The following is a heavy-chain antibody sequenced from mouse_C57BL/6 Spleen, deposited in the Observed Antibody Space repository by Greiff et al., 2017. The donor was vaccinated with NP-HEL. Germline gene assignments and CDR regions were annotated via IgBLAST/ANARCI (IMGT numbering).Heavy chain of an antibody. CDR2: IDPSDSYT. J-gene: IGHJ4*01. CDR1: GYTFTSYW. CDR3: AKAMDY. V-gene: IGHV1-59*01. Sequence: QVQLQQSGAELVRPGTSVKLSCKASGYTFTSYWMHWVKQRPGQGLEWIGVIDPSDSYTNYNQKFKGKATLTVDTSSSTAYMPLSSLTSEDSAVYYCAKAMDYWGQGTSVTVSS.